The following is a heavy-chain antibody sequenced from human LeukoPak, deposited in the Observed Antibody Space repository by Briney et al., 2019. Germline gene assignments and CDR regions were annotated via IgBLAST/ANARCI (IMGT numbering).Heavy chain of an antibody. D-gene: IGHD6-19*01. Sequence: PSETLSLTCSVSGASTNSYYWSWIRQPAGKGLEWIGRIYTSGSTNYNPSLKSRVTISVDTSRNQFSLKVTSVTAADTAVYYCARLQGQWLLHDYWGQGTLVTVSS. J-gene: IGHJ4*02. CDR3: ARLQGQWLLHDY. V-gene: IGHV4-4*07. CDR1: GASTNSYY. CDR2: IYTSGST.